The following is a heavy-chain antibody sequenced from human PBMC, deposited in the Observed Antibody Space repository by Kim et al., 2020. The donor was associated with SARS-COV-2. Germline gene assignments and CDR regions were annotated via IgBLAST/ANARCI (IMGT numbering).Heavy chain of an antibody. D-gene: IGHD3-10*01. V-gene: IGHV1-18*01. CDR2: ISAYNGNT. CDR3: ARDLWLDVSGSPNYYSGMDV. CDR1: GYTFTSYG. Sequence: ASVKVSCKASGYTFTSYGISWVRQAPGQGLEWMGWISAYNGNTNSAQKLQGRVTMTTDTSTTTVYMELRSLRSDDTAVYYCARDLWLDVSGSPNYYSGMDVWGQGTTVTVSS. J-gene: IGHJ6*02.